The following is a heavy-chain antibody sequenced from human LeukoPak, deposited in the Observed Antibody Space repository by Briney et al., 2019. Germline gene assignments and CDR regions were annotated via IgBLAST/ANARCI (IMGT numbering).Heavy chain of an antibody. CDR1: GFTFSKYW. V-gene: IGHV3-7*01. D-gene: IGHD3-3*01. Sequence: PGGSLRLSCVASGFTFSKYWMSWVRQAPGKGLEWVANIKQDGSEKYYVDSMKGRFTISRDNANNSLYLQVNSLRVEDTAVYYCAREESGYFDYWGQGTLVTVSS. CDR3: AREESGYFDY. J-gene: IGHJ4*02. CDR2: IKQDGSEK.